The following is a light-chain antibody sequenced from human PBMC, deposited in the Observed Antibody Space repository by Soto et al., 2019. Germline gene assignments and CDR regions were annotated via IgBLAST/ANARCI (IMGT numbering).Light chain of an antibody. Sequence: QSVLTQPPSASATPGQRVTISCSGSSSNIGTNTVNWYQQLPGTAPKLLIYSSDQRPSGVPDRFSASKSGTSASLAISGLQSEDEANYYCAAWDDSLSGSVVFGGGTKVTVL. CDR1: SSNIGTNT. CDR2: SSD. V-gene: IGLV1-44*01. J-gene: IGLJ2*01. CDR3: AAWDDSLSGSVV.